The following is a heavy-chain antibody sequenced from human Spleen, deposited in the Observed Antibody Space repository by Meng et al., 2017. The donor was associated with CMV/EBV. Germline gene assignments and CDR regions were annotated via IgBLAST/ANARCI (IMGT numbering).Heavy chain of an antibody. J-gene: IGHJ6*02. CDR3: ARIPFITMIVVDTNYYYGMDV. V-gene: IGHV4-34*01. CDR2: INHSGST. D-gene: IGHD3-22*01. CDR1: CYL. Sequence: CYLWSWIRQPPGKGLEWIGEINHSGSTHYNPSLKSRVTISVDTSKNQFSLKLSSVTAADTAVYYCARIPFITMIVVDTNYYYGMDVWGQGTTVTVSS.